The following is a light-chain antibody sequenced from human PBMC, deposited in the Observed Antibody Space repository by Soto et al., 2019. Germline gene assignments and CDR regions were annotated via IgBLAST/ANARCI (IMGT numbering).Light chain of an antibody. CDR3: ATWDDSLNGVV. V-gene: IGLV1-44*01. CDR2: SNN. Sequence: QSVLTQPPSASGTPGQRVTISCSGSSFNVGGNTVNWYQQVTGTAPKFLINSNNQRPSGVPDRFSGSTSGTSASLAISGLQSEDEADYYGATWDDSLNGVVFGGGAQRTGL. J-gene: IGLJ2*01. CDR1: SFNVGGNT.